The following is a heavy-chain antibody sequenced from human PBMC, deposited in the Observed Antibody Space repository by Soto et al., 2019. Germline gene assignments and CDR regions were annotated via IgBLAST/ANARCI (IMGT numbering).Heavy chain of an antibody. J-gene: IGHJ4*02. CDR2: INAGNGNT. D-gene: IGHD2-2*01. Sequence: GASVKVSCKASGYTFTSYAMHWVRQAPGQRLEWMGWINAGNGNTKYSQKFQGRVTITRDTSASTAYMELSSLRSEDTAVYYCARGIVVVPAAIFTDYWGQGTLVTVSS. V-gene: IGHV1-3*01. CDR1: GYTFTSYA. CDR3: ARGIVVVPAAIFTDY.